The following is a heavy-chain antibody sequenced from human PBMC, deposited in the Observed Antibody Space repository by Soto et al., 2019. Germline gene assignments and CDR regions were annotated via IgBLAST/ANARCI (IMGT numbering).Heavy chain of an antibody. D-gene: IGHD2-15*01. V-gene: IGHV3-23*01. CDR3: AKPSSGYCSDGSWYSGDFDI. CDR1: GFTFNNYA. CDR2: ISASGDAT. J-gene: IGHJ3*02. Sequence: EVQLLESGGGLVQPGGSLRLSCAASGFTFNNYAMNWVRQASGKGLEWVSVISASGDATFYADSVKGRFTISRDNSKNTLYLQMNSLRAEDTAVYYCAKPSSGYCSDGSWYSGDFDIWGQGTMVTVSS.